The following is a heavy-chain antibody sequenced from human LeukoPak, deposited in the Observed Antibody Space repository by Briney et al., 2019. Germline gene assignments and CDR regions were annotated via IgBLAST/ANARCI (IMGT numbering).Heavy chain of an antibody. V-gene: IGHV4-59*12. J-gene: IGHJ6*02. CDR3: AREERYSSSWGRYYYYGMDV. CDR2: IYYSGST. CDR1: GASISSYY. D-gene: IGHD6-13*01. Sequence: SETLSLTCTVSGASISSYYWSWIRQPPGKGLEWIGYIYYSGSTNYNPSLQSRVTISVDTSKNQFSLKLSSVTAADTAVYYCAREERYSSSWGRYYYYGMDVWGQGTTVTVSS.